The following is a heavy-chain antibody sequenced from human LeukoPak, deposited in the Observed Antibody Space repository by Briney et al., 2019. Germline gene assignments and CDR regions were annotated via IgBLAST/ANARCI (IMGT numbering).Heavy chain of an antibody. CDR1: GGSISSDSSY. CDR3: ARMGYYYDSSGYWEYFQH. CDR2: IYTSGST. J-gene: IGHJ1*01. D-gene: IGHD3-22*01. Sequence: SQTLSLTCTVSGGSISSDSSYWTWIRQPAGKGLEWIGRIYTSGSTNYNPSLKSRVTMSVDTSKNQFSLKLSSVTAADTAVYYCARMGYYYDSSGYWEYFQHWGQGTLVTVSS. V-gene: IGHV4-61*02.